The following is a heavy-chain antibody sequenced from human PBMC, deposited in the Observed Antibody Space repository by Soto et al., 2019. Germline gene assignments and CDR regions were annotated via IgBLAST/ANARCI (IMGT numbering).Heavy chain of an antibody. Sequence: GGSLRLSCAASGFTFSDYYMSWIRQAPGKGLEWVSYISSSGSTIYYADSVKGRFTISRDNAKNSLYLQMNSLRAEDTAVYYCARDPSPLTDGDYADYWGQGTLVTVSS. J-gene: IGHJ4*02. CDR2: ISSSGSTI. CDR3: ARDPSPLTDGDYADY. CDR1: GFTFSDYY. V-gene: IGHV3-11*01. D-gene: IGHD4-17*01.